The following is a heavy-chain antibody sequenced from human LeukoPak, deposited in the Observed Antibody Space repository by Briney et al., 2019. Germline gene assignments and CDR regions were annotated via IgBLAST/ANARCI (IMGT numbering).Heavy chain of an antibody. Sequence: GGSLRLSCAASGFTFNNYAMSWVRQAPGRGLEWVSAISGSGGSTYYADSVKGRFTISRDISKNMLYLQMNSLRADDTAVYYCARDDTSSGYYEFGYWGQGTLVTVSS. D-gene: IGHD6-19*01. CDR1: GFTFNNYA. V-gene: IGHV3-23*01. CDR2: ISGSGGST. J-gene: IGHJ4*02. CDR3: ARDDTSSGYYEFGY.